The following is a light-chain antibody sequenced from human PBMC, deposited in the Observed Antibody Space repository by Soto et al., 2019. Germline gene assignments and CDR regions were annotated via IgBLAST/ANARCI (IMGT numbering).Light chain of an antibody. CDR3: QQRSNWHKLT. J-gene: IGKJ4*01. CDR2: GAS. Sequence: EIVMTQSPVTLSVSPGERATLSGRASQSVSSNLAWYQQKPRQAPRLLIYGASTRANGIPARFSGSGSGTDFTLTISSLEPEDFAVYYCQQRSNWHKLTFGGGTKVDIK. V-gene: IGKV3D-11*02. CDR1: QSVSSN.